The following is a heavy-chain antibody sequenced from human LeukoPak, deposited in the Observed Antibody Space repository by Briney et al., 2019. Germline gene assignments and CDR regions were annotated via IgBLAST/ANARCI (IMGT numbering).Heavy chain of an antibody. CDR3: ARGLRAVARY. J-gene: IGHJ4*02. CDR2: INHSGST. Sequence: PSETLSLTCAVYGGSFSGYYWSWIRQPPGKGLEWIGEINHSGSTNYNPSLKSRVTISVDTSKNQFSLKLSSVTAADTAVYYCARGLRAVARYWGQGTLVTVSS. CDR1: GGSFSGYY. D-gene: IGHD6-19*01. V-gene: IGHV4-34*01.